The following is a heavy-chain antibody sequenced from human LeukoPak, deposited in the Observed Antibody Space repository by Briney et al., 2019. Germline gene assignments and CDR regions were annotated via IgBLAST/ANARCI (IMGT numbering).Heavy chain of an antibody. CDR1: GFTFDDYA. Sequence: TGGSLRLSCAASGFTFDDYAMPWVRQAPGKGLQWVSSISTSSTLIYYADSVKGRFTVSRDNAKNSLYLQMNSLRVDDTAVYYCARESRAAIDYWGQGTLVTVSS. V-gene: IGHV3-21*01. D-gene: IGHD2-15*01. CDR3: ARESRAAIDY. J-gene: IGHJ4*02. CDR2: ISTSSTLI.